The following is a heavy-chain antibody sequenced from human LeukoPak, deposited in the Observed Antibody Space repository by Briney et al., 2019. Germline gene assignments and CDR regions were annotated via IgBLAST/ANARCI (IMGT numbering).Heavy chain of an antibody. CDR2: INNSGST. J-gene: IGHJ5*02. CDR3: ARGARTPSGYGSRTAGRANWFDP. Sequence: KASETLSLTCAVYGGSFSGYYWSWIRQPPGKGLEWIGEINNSGSTNYNPSLKSRVTISVDTSKNQFSLKLSSVTAADTAVYYCARGARTPSGYGSRTAGRANWFDPWGQGSLVTVSS. D-gene: IGHD5-12*01. V-gene: IGHV4-34*01. CDR1: GGSFSGYY.